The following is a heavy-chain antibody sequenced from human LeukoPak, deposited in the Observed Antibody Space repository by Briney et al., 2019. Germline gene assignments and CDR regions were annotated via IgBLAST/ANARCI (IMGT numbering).Heavy chain of an antibody. Sequence: GGSLRLSCAASGFTFSSNYMHWVRQAPGKGPVWVSRINSDGSSTNYADSVKGRFTISRDNAKNTLYLQMNSLRAEDTAVYYCAKTDVEAAAGFLDYWGQGTLVTVSS. J-gene: IGHJ4*02. CDR2: INSDGSST. V-gene: IGHV3-74*01. CDR3: AKTDVEAAAGFLDY. D-gene: IGHD6-13*01. CDR1: GFTFSSNY.